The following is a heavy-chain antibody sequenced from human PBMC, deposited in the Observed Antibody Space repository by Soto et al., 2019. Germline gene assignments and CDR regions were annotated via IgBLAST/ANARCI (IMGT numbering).Heavy chain of an antibody. CDR1: GFTFSSYG. D-gene: IGHD6-13*01. V-gene: IGHV3-33*01. CDR2: IWYDGSNK. J-gene: IGHJ4*02. CDR3: ARDDKYSSSWPDY. Sequence: GGSLRLSCAASGFTFSSYGMHWVRQAPGKGLEWVAVIWYDGSNKYYADSVKGRFTISRDNSKNTLYLQMNSLRAEDTAVYYCARDDKYSSSWPDYWGQGTLVTVSS.